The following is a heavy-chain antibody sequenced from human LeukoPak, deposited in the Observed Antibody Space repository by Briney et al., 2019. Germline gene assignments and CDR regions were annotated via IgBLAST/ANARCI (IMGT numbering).Heavy chain of an antibody. D-gene: IGHD2-15*01. V-gene: IGHV4-30-2*01. J-gene: IGHJ6*02. CDR2: IYHSGST. CDR3: ARVVVGQTYYYYYYGMDV. CDR1: GCSISSGGYS. Sequence: SQTLSLTCAVSGCSISSGGYSWSWIRQPPGKGLEWIGYIYHSGSTYYNPYLKSRVTMSVDTSKNQFSLKLSSVTAADTAVYYCARVVVGQTYYYYYYGMDVWGQGTTVTVSS.